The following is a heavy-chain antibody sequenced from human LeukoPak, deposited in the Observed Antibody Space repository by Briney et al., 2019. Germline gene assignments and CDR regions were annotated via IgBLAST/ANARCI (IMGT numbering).Heavy chain of an antibody. V-gene: IGHV4-39*07. CDR1: GGSISSSSYY. Sequence: PSETLSLTCTVSGGSISSSSYYWGWIRQPPGKGLEWIGSIYYSGSTYYNPSLKSRVTISVDTSKNQFSLKLSSVTAADTAVYYCARDVRLTVVTAPPFDYWGQGTLVTVSS. CDR2: IYYSGST. CDR3: ARDVRLTVVTAPPFDY. D-gene: IGHD3-22*01. J-gene: IGHJ4*02.